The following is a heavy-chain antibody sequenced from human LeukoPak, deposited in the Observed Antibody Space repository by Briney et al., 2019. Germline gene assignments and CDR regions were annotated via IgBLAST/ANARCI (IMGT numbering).Heavy chain of an antibody. CDR3: ARRGDGYNLNFDY. Sequence: HGESLKISCRGSGYSFTTYWIGWVRQMPGKGLEWMGIIYPGDSVTRYSPSFQGQVTISADKSISTAYLQWSSLEASDTAMYYCARRGDGYNLNFDYWGQGTLVTVSS. V-gene: IGHV5-51*01. CDR1: GYSFTTYW. D-gene: IGHD5-24*01. CDR2: IYPGDSVT. J-gene: IGHJ4*02.